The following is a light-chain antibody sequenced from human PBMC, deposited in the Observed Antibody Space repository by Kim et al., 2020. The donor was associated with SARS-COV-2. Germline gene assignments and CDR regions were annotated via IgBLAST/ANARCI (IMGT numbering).Light chain of an antibody. CDR3: QAWDSSTGV. CDR2: QDS. J-gene: IGLJ2*01. V-gene: IGLV3-1*01. Sequence: VSPGQTASITCSGDKLGDKYACWYQQKPGQSPVLVIYQDSKRPSGIPERFSGSNSGNTATLTVSGTQAMDEADYYCQAWDSSTGVFGGGTKLTVL. CDR1: KLGDKY.